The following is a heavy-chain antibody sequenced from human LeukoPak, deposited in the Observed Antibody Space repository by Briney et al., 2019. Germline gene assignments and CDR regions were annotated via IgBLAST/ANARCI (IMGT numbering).Heavy chain of an antibody. CDR1: GYTFTGYY. V-gene: IGHV1-2*02. Sequence: ASVKVSCKASGYTFTGYYIHWVRQAPGQGLEWMGWINPNSAGTHYAQKFQGRVTMTRDTSISTAYMELSSLRSEDTAVYYCARHYYDSSGYYPGWGQGTLVTVSS. CDR3: ARHYYDSSGYYPG. D-gene: IGHD3-22*01. CDR2: INPNSAGT. J-gene: IGHJ4*02.